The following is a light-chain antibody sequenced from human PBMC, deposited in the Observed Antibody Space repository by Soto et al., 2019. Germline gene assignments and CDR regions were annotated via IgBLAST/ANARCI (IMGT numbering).Light chain of an antibody. V-gene: IGKV4-1*01. CDR3: QQYYGTPWT. CDR1: QSVLYSSNNKNY. Sequence: DIVVTQSPDSLAVSLGERATINCKSSQSVLYSSNNKNYLAWYQQKPGQPPKLLFYWASTRESGVPDRFSGSGSGTDFTLTISSLQAEDVAVYYCQQYYGTPWTFGQGTKVEIK. CDR2: WAS. J-gene: IGKJ1*01.